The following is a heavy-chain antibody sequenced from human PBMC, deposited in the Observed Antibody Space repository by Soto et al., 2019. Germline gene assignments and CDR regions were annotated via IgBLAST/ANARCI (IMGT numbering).Heavy chain of an antibody. D-gene: IGHD4-17*01. V-gene: IGHV4-59*08. Sequence: SETLSLTCTFSGCSISSYYWSWIRQPPGKGLEWIGYIYYSGSTNYNPSLKSRVTISVDTSKNQFSLKLSSVTAADTAVYYCARLDYGDYFSYYYYYMDVWGKGTTVTVSS. J-gene: IGHJ6*03. CDR3: ARLDYGDYFSYYYYYMDV. CDR2: IYYSGST. CDR1: GCSISSYY.